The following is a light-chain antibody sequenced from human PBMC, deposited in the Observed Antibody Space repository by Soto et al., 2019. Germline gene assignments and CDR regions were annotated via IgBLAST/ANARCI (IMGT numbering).Light chain of an antibody. CDR3: QQANDCPPT. Sequence: RGMTQSPVTLSVSPGERVTLSCRASQAISNNLAWYQQKPGQAPRLLIFDASTRATGIPARFSGSGSGTEFTLTISSLQSEDFAVYYCQQANDCPPTFGQGTRV. CDR2: DAS. J-gene: IGKJ1*01. V-gene: IGKV3-15*01. CDR1: QAISNN.